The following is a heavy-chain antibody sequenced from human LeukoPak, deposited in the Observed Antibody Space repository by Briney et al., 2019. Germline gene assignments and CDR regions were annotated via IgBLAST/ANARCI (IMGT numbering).Heavy chain of an antibody. Sequence: ASVKVSCKASGGTFSSYAISWVRQAPGQGLEWMGGIIPIFGTANYAQKFQGRVTITTDESTSTAYMELSSLRSEDTAVYYCARGDRYCSSTSCRHLFFDYWGQGTLVTVSS. D-gene: IGHD2-2*01. V-gene: IGHV1-69*05. CDR1: GGTFSSYA. J-gene: IGHJ4*02. CDR3: ARGDRYCSSTSCRHLFFDY. CDR2: IIPIFGTA.